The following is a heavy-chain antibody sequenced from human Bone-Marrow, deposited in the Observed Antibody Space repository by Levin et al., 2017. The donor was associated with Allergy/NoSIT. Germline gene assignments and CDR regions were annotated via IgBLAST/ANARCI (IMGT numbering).Heavy chain of an antibody. CDR3: ARDETFNSWRTGWFDP. Sequence: SQTLSLTCTVSGGSINNTNHYWSWIRQPAGKGLEWIGRMFAGGAANYNRSLRRRVTISIDTSKNQFSLKLTSVTAADTAVYYCARDETFNSWRTGWFDPWGQGTLVTVSS. CDR2: MFAGGAA. D-gene: IGHD2-8*02. V-gene: IGHV4-61*02. J-gene: IGHJ5*02. CDR1: GGSINNTNHY.